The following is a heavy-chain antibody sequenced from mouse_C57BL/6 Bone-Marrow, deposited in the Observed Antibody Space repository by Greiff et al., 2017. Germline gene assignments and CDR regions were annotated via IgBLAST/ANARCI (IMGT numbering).Heavy chain of an antibody. CDR3: ARQTVVHYYAMDD. CDR1: GFTFSSSG. CDR2: IISGGRYT. J-gene: IGHJ4*01. V-gene: IGHV5-6*01. Sequence: EVKLVESGGDLVKPGGSLKLSCAASGFTFSSSGMSWVRQTPDKRLEWVATIISGGRYTYYPDSVKGRFTISRDNAKHPLYLQMRSPQAADTAMYYCARQTVVHYYAMDDWGQRPSVTGSS. D-gene: IGHD1-1*01.